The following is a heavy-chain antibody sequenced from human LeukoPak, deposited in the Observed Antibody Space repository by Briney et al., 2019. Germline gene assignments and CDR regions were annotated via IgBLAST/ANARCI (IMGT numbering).Heavy chain of an antibody. CDR2: IYSCGST. CDR3: AKDSPYCSSTSCLVEY. J-gene: IGHJ4*02. V-gene: IGHV3-53*01. Sequence: GGSLRLSCAASGFTVSSNYMSWVRQAPGKGLEWVSVIYSCGSTYYADSVKGRFTISRDNSKNTLYLQMNSLRAEDTAVYYCAKDSPYCSSTSCLVEYWGQGTLVTVSS. CDR1: GFTVSSNY. D-gene: IGHD2-2*01.